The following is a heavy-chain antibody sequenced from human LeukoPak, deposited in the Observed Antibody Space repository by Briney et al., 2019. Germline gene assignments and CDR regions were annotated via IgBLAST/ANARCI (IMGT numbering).Heavy chain of an antibody. CDR3: ARVWTDLSTMLRGVLYNRFDP. J-gene: IGHJ5*02. D-gene: IGHD3-10*01. Sequence: ASVKVSCKASGYTFTGHYMHWVRQAPGKGLECMGCINPNNGGTNYAQKFRGRATLTRDTSISTAYMELSGLRSDDTAVYYCARVWTDLSTMLRGVLYNRFDPWGQGTLVAVSS. CDR1: GYTFTGHY. V-gene: IGHV1-2*02. CDR2: INPNNGGT.